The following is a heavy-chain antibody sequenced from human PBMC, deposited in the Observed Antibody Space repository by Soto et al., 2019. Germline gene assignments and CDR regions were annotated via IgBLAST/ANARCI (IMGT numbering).Heavy chain of an antibody. J-gene: IGHJ5*02. CDR3: ARGSPRANIVVVVAALSWFDP. D-gene: IGHD2-15*01. CDR1: GGSFSGYY. V-gene: IGHV4-34*01. CDR2: INHSGST. Sequence: QVQLQQWGAGLLKPSETLSLTCAVYGGSFSGYYWSWIRQPPGKGLEWIGEINHSGSTNYNPSLKSRVTISVDTSKKQFSLKLSSVTAADTAVYYCARGSPRANIVVVVAALSWFDPWGQGTLVTVSS.